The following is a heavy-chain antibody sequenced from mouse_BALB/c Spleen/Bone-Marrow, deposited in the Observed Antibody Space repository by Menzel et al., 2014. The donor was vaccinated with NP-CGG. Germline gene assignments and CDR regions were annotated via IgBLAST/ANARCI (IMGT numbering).Heavy chain of an antibody. CDR3: ARNGNFYAMDY. CDR2: IWSDGST. Sequence: AQLQQSGPGLVAPSQSLSITCTISGFSLTSYGVHWVRQPPGKGLEWLVVIWSDGSTTYNSALKSRLSISKDNSKSQVFLKMNSLQTDDTAMYYCARNGNFYAMDYWGQGTSVTVSS. V-gene: IGHV2-6-1*01. D-gene: IGHD2-1*01. CDR1: GFSLTSYG. J-gene: IGHJ4*01.